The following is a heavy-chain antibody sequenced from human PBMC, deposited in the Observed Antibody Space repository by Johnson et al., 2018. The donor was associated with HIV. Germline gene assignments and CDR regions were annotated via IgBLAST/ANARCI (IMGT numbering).Heavy chain of an antibody. V-gene: IGHV3-33*06. CDR1: GFTFSSYG. D-gene: IGHD5-18*01. Sequence: QVQLVESGGGVVQPGRSLRLSCAASGFTFSSYGMHWVRQTPGKGLEWVAVVWFDGSHKYYADSVQGRFTISRDNSKNTLYLQMNSLRAEDTAVYYCAKARGTAPRGSSVFDIWGQGTMVTVS. J-gene: IGHJ3*02. CDR2: VWFDGSHK. CDR3: AKARGTAPRGSSVFDI.